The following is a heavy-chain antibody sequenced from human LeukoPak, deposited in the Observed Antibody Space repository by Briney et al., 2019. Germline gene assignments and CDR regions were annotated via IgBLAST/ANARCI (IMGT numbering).Heavy chain of an antibody. J-gene: IGHJ6*03. D-gene: IGHD3-3*01. CDR1: GGSFSGYY. CDR2: INHSGST. V-gene: IGHV4-34*01. Sequence: SETLSLTCAVYGGSFSGYYWSWIRQPPGKGLEWIGEINHSGSTNYNPSLKSRVTISVDTSKNQFSLKLSSVTAADTAVYYYALVLRFLEWPPPHYYMDVWGKGTTVTVSS. CDR3: ALVLRFLEWPPPHYYMDV.